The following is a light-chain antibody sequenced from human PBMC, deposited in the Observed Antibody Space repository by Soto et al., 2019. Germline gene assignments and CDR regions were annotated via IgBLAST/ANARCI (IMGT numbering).Light chain of an antibody. J-gene: IGKJ2*03. CDR2: GAS. Sequence: EIVLTQSPGTLSLSPGERATLSCRASKSVSSNYLAWYQQKPGQAPRHLIYGASRRATGIPDRFSGSGSGTNFTLTISRLEAEDFAVYYCQQYGSSPDSFGQGTKLEIK. CDR3: QQYGSSPDS. CDR1: KSVSSNY. V-gene: IGKV3-20*01.